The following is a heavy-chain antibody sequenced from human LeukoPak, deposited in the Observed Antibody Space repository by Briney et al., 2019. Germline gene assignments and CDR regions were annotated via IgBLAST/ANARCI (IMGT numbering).Heavy chain of an antibody. CDR2: IYTSGST. D-gene: IGHD3-22*01. J-gene: IGHJ4*01. Sequence: SETLSLTCTVSGNSISSGDNYWSWIRQPAGKGLEWIGRIYTSGSTSYNPSLKSRVTISGDTSKNQFSLRLSSVTAADTAVYYCARASYSYDINGWVPFDYWGQGTLVTVSS. V-gene: IGHV4-61*02. CDR1: GNSISSGDNY. CDR3: ARASYSYDINGWVPFDY.